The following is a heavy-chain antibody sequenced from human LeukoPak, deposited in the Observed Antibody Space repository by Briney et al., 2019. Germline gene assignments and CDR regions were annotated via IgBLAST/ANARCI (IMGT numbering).Heavy chain of an antibody. CDR3: ARAPYGDYAGDYYYGMDV. V-gene: IGHV3-53*01. J-gene: IGHJ6*02. CDR2: IYSGGIS. CDR1: GFAVSNKY. Sequence: GGSLRLLCGACGFAVSNKYMGWGGQAAGRGVEGVSLIYSGGISYYVDSVEGPFTISRDNSKNTLYLQINSLRAEDTAVYYCARAPYGDYAGDYYYGMDVWGQGTTVTVSS. D-gene: IGHD4-17*01.